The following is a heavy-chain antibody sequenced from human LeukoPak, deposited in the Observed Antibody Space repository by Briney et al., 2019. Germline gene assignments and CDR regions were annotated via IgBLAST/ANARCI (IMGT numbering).Heavy chain of an antibody. V-gene: IGHV4-39*01. J-gene: IGHJ6*03. Sequence: SETLSLTCTVSGGSISSSSYYWGWIRQPPGKGLEWIGSIYYSGSTYYNPSLKSRVTISVDTSKNQFSLKLSSVTAADTAVYYCARPTSYYYGSGSYYNPPDYYYYMDVWGKGTTVTVSS. CDR2: IYYSGST. CDR3: ARPTSYYYGSGSYYNPPDYYYYMDV. D-gene: IGHD3-10*01. CDR1: GGSISSSSYY.